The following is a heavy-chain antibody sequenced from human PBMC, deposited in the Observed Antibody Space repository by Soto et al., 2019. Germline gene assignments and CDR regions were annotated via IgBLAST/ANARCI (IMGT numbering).Heavy chain of an antibody. CDR2: IIPIFGTA. Sequence: QVQLVQSGAEVKKPGSSVKVSCKASGGTFSSYAISWVRQAPGQGLEWMGGIIPIFGTADYAQKFQGRVTITADESMSTASMELSSLRSEATAVYYCASHSSLRGYCISTSCYGYYYGMDVWGQGTTVTVSS. D-gene: IGHD2-2*01. CDR3: ASHSSLRGYCISTSCYGYYYGMDV. CDR1: GGTFSSYA. V-gene: IGHV1-69*12. J-gene: IGHJ6*02.